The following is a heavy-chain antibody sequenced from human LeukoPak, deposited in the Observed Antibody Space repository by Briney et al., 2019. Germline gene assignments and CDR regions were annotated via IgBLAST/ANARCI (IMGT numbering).Heavy chain of an antibody. CDR1: GYTFTSYG. V-gene: IGHV1-18*01. Sequence: EASMKVSCKASGYTFTSYGITWVRQAPGQGLEWMGWISGYNGNTNYAQKFQGRVTMTTDTSTSTVYMELRSLRSDDTAVYCCARDDNYGSGQPDDWGQGTLVTVSS. CDR3: ARDDNYGSGQPDD. J-gene: IGHJ4*02. CDR2: ISGYNGNT. D-gene: IGHD3-10*01.